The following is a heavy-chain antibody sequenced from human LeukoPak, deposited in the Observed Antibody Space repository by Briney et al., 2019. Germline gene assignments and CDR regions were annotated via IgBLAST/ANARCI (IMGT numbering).Heavy chain of an antibody. CDR2: IIPIFGTA. J-gene: IGHJ4*02. Sequence: SVKVSCMASGGTFSSYAISRVRQAPGQGLEWMGGIIPIFGTANYAQKFQGRVTITTDESTSTAYMELSSLRSEDTAVYYCARDDSSGKHDYWGQGTLVTVSS. D-gene: IGHD3-22*01. CDR1: GGTFSSYA. CDR3: ARDDSSGKHDY. V-gene: IGHV1-69*05.